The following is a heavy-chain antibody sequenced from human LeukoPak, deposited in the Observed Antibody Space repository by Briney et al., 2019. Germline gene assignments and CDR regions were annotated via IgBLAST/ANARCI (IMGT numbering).Heavy chain of an antibody. Sequence: PSETLSLTCTVSGGSISSYYWSWIRQSAGKGLEWIGRIYASGTTNYNPSLKSRVTMSVDTSKNQFSLKLSSVTAADTAVYYCARSYPIYLYYYMDVWGKGTTVTVSS. D-gene: IGHD3-3*01. CDR1: GGSISSYY. V-gene: IGHV4-4*07. CDR2: IYASGTT. J-gene: IGHJ6*03. CDR3: ARSYPIYLYYYMDV.